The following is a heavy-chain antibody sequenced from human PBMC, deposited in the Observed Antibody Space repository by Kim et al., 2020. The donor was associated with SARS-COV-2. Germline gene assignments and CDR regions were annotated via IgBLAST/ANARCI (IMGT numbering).Heavy chain of an antibody. V-gene: IGHV3-33*01. CDR1: GFTFSSYG. Sequence: GGSLRLSCAASGFTFSSYGMHWVRQAPGKGLEWVAVIWYDGSNKYYADSVKGRFTISRDNSKNTLYLQMNSLRAEDTAVYYCARGDHSSGWTGAFDIWGQGTMVTVSS. CDR2: IWYDGSNK. D-gene: IGHD6-19*01. J-gene: IGHJ3*02. CDR3: ARGDHSSGWTGAFDI.